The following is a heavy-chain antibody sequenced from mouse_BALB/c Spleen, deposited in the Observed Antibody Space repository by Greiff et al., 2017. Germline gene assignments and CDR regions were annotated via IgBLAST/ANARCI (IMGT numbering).Heavy chain of an antibody. Sequence: QVQLKESGAELAKPGASVKMSCKASGYTFTSYWMHWVKQRPGQGLEWIGYINPSTGYTEYNQKFKDKATLTADKSSSTAYMQLSSLTSEDSAVYYCAREALSSSPYWYFDVWGAGTTVTVSS. CDR2: INPSTGYT. D-gene: IGHD6-5*01. J-gene: IGHJ1*01. CDR3: AREALSSSPYWYFDV. CDR1: GYTFTSYW. V-gene: IGHV1-7*01.